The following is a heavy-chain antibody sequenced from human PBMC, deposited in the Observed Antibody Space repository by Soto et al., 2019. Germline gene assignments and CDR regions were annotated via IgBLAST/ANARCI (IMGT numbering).Heavy chain of an antibody. CDR2: IVPVFGTA. D-gene: IGHD3-9*01. Sequence: QVQLVQSGAQVKKPGSSVKVSCKASGDTFSNFSFSWVRQAPGQGLEWMGRIVPVFGTADYAQDFQDRVTITADESTTTVYMEVSSLISDDTAMYYCARGLGEDHGGHAFDHWGQGTLITVSS. CDR3: ARGLGEDHGGHAFDH. CDR1: GDTFSNFS. V-gene: IGHV1-69*01. J-gene: IGHJ4*02.